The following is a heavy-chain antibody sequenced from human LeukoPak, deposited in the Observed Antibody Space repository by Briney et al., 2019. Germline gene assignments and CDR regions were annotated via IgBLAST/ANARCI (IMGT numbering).Heavy chain of an antibody. V-gene: IGHV3-30*01. CDR2: ISSDGSDK. Sequence: GGSLRLSCAASGFTFNKYAMYWVRQAPGTGLEWVAVISSDGSDKYYADSVKGRFTISRDNSKNTLYLQMNSLRAEDTAVYFCARDSYDVLTGQTYYYYYYMDVWGKGTTVIVSS. D-gene: IGHD3-9*01. CDR1: GFTFNKYA. J-gene: IGHJ6*03. CDR3: ARDSYDVLTGQTYYYYYYMDV.